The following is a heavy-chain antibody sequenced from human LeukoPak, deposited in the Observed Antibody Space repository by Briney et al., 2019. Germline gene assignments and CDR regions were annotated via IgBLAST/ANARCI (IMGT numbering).Heavy chain of an antibody. J-gene: IGHJ2*01. CDR2: IYSGGST. CDR3: AREDGGNSAWYFDL. CDR1: GFTFSSYW. V-gene: IGHV3-53*04. Sequence: GGSLRLSCAASGFTFSSYWMSWVRQAPGKGLEWVSVIYSGGSTYYADSVKGRFTISRHNSKNTLYLQMNSLRAEDTAVHYCAREDGGNSAWYFDLWGRGTLVTVSS. D-gene: IGHD4-23*01.